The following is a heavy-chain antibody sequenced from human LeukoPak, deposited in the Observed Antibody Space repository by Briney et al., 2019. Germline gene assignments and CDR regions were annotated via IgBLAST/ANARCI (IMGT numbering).Heavy chain of an antibody. Sequence: GGSLRLSCAASGFTFSSYGMHWVRQAPGKGLEWVAVIWYDGSNKYYVDSVKGRFTISGDNFKNTLYLQMNSLRAEDTAVYYCARDRVSPYYGMDVWGQGTTVTVSS. CDR1: GFTFSSYG. D-gene: IGHD6-13*01. V-gene: IGHV3-33*01. CDR3: ARDRVSPYYGMDV. J-gene: IGHJ6*02. CDR2: IWYDGSNK.